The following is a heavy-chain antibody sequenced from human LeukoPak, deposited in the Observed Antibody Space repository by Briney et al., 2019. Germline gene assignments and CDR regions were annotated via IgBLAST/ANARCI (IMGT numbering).Heavy chain of an antibody. J-gene: IGHJ4*02. CDR3: AREEGPMVRGTAVDY. V-gene: IGHV3-7*01. D-gene: IGHD3-10*01. Sequence: PGGSLRLSCAASGLTFSSYWMSWVRQAPGKGLEWVANIKQDGSEKYYVDSVKGRFTISRDNAKNSLYLQMNSLRAEDTAVYYCAREEGPMVRGTAVDYWGQGTLVTVSS. CDR1: GLTFSSYW. CDR2: IKQDGSEK.